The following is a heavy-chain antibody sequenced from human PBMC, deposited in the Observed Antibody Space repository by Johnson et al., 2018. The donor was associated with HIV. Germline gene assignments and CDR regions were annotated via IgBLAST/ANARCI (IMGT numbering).Heavy chain of an antibody. J-gene: IGHJ3*02. CDR2: IYSGGST. CDR3: AREAYCSGGSCYDAFDI. CDR1: GFTVSSNY. Sequence: VQLVESGGGLVQPGGSLRLSCAASGFTVSSNYMSWVRQAPGKGLEWVSVIYSGGSTYYADSVKGSFTISRDNSKNTLYLQMNSLRAEDTAVYYCAREAYCSGGSCYDAFDIWGQGTMVTVSS. D-gene: IGHD2-15*01. V-gene: IGHV3-66*01.